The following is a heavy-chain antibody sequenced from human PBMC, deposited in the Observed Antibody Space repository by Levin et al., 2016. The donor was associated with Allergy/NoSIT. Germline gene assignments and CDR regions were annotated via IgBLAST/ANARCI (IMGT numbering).Heavy chain of an antibody. D-gene: IGHD5-18*01. V-gene: IGHV3-23*01. CDR3: VKGDTAMVAYYFDY. Sequence: WIRQPPGKGLEWVSAISGSGGSTYYADSVKGRFTISRDNSKNTLYLQMSSLRAEDTAVYYCVKGDTAMVAYYFDYWGQGTLVTVSS. J-gene: IGHJ4*02. CDR2: ISGSGGST.